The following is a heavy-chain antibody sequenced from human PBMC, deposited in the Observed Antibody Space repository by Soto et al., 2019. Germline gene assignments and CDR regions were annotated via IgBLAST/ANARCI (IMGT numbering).Heavy chain of an antibody. J-gene: IGHJ4*02. CDR2: ISWNSATL. D-gene: IGHD3-22*01. Sequence: EVHLVESGGGLVQPGGSVRLSCVGSGFIFEDFAMNWVRQVPGKGLEWVSGISWNSATLAYADSVKGRFIVSRDNAKNIFYLQMNSLRAEDAALYYCAKDVGSYYYDTSAYLYDYWGQGTLVTVSS. CDR1: GFIFEDFA. V-gene: IGHV3-9*01. CDR3: AKDVGSYYYDTSAYLYDY.